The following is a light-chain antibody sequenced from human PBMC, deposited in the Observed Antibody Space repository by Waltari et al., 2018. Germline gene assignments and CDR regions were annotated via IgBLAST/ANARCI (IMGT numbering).Light chain of an antibody. V-gene: IGKV1-39*01. CDR3: QQSYSTPQRT. CDR1: QSISSY. J-gene: IGKJ1*01. CDR2: AAS. Sequence: DIQMTQSPSSLSASVADRVTITCRASQSISSYLNWYQQKPGKAPKLLIYAASSLQSGVPSRFSGSGSGTDFTLTISSLQPEDFATYYCQQSYSTPQRTFGQGTKVEIK.